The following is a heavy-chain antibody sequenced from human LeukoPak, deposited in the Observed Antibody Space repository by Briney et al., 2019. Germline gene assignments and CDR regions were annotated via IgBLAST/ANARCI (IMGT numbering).Heavy chain of an antibody. Sequence: SETLSLTCALYGGSFSSYSWSWTWIRQTPEKGLEWIGEVIEKGNANYNPSLKSRVTIDLDTSKNQFSLKLTSMTAADTAMYYCARGYYPPRWYFDLWGRGTLVTVSS. D-gene: IGHD3-10*01. V-gene: IGHV4-34*01. CDR2: VIEKGNA. CDR3: ARGYYPPRWYFDL. J-gene: IGHJ2*01. CDR1: GGSFSSYS.